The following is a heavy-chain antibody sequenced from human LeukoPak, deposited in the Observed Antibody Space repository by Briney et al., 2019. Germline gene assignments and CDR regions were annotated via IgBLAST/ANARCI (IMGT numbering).Heavy chain of an antibody. D-gene: IGHD2-21*02. J-gene: IGHJ4*02. V-gene: IGHV3-23*01. Sequence: GGSLRLSCAASGFTFSSYAMSWVRQAPGKGLEWVSAISGSGGSTYCADPVKGRLTISRDNSKNTLYLQMNSLRAEDTAVYYCAKDHVVVVTAIRHGYFDYWGQGTLVTVSS. CDR2: ISGSGGST. CDR3: AKDHVVVVTAIRHGYFDY. CDR1: GFTFSSYA.